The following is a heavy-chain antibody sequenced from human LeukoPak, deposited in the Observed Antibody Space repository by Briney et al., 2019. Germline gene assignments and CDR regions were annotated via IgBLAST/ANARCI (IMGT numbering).Heavy chain of an antibody. J-gene: IGHJ6*02. CDR1: GFTFSSYA. CDR2: ISVSGDST. V-gene: IGHV3-23*01. CDR3: ARELSAGTTGMDV. D-gene: IGHD1-1*01. Sequence: PGGSLRLSCEASGFTFSSYAMSWVRQAPGKGLEWVSGISVSGDSTYYADSVKGRFTISRDNSKNTLYLQMNSLRAEDTAVYYCARELSAGTTGMDVWGQGTTVTVSS.